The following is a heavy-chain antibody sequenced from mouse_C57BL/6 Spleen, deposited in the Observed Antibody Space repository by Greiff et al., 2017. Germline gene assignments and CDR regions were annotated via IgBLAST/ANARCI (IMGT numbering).Heavy chain of an antibody. CDR1: GYTFTSYW. D-gene: IGHD1-1*01. V-gene: IGHV1-69*01. J-gene: IGHJ2*01. CDR3: ARGYYGSSYYFDY. CDR2: IDPSDSYT. Sequence: VQLQQPGAELVMPGASVKLSCKASGYTFTSYWMHWVKQRPGQGLEWIGEIDPSDSYTNYNQKFKGKSTLTVDKSSSTAYMPLSSLTSEDSAVYYCARGYYGSSYYFDYWGQGTTLTVSS.